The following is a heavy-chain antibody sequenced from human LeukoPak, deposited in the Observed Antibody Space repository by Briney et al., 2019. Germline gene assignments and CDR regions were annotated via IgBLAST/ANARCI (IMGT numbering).Heavy chain of an antibody. CDR2: ISAYNGNT. J-gene: IGHJ6*02. D-gene: IGHD6-13*01. CDR1: GGTFSSYG. CDR3: ARTKTQYSSRFPNYYYYGMDV. Sequence: ASVKVSCKASGGTFSSYGISWVRQAPGQGLEWMGWISAYNGNTNYAQKLQGRVTMTTDTSTSTAYMELRSLRSDDTAVYYCARTKTQYSSRFPNYYYYGMDVWGQGTTVTVSS. V-gene: IGHV1-18*01.